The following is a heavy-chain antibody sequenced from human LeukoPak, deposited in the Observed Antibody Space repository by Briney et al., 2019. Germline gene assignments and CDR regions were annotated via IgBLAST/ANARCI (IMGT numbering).Heavy chain of an antibody. Sequence: GESLKISCKGSGCSFTYYWIGWVRQMPGKGLEWMGIIYPGDSDARYSPSFQGQVTISADKSISTAYLQWSSLKASDTAMYYCARGYGSGTYYLDYWGQGTLVTVSS. D-gene: IGHD3-10*01. CDR3: ARGYGSGTYYLDY. CDR1: GCSFTYYW. J-gene: IGHJ4*02. V-gene: IGHV5-51*01. CDR2: IYPGDSDA.